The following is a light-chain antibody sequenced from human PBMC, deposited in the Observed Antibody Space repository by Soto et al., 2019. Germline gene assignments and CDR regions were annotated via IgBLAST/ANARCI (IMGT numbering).Light chain of an antibody. V-gene: IGKV1-12*01. CDR2: AAS. J-gene: IGKJ4*01. Sequence: DIQMTQSPSSVSASVGDRVSITCRASQDIFTWLGWYQQNPGKAPKLLISAASDLQSGVPSRFSGSGSGTDFTLTISSLQPEDYATYHCQQAHSFPLTFGGGTKVEIK. CDR3: QQAHSFPLT. CDR1: QDIFTW.